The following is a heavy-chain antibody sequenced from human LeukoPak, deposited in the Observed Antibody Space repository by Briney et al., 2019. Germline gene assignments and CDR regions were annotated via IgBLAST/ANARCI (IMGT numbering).Heavy chain of an antibody. Sequence: GGSLRLSCAASGFTFSSYAMSWVRQAPGKGLEWVSAISGSGGSTYYADSVKGRFTISRDNFKNTLYLQMNSLRAEDTAVYYCAKDNYGGNGALDYWGQGTLVTVSS. J-gene: IGHJ4*02. CDR1: GFTFSSYA. D-gene: IGHD4-23*01. CDR3: AKDNYGGNGALDY. CDR2: ISGSGGST. V-gene: IGHV3-23*01.